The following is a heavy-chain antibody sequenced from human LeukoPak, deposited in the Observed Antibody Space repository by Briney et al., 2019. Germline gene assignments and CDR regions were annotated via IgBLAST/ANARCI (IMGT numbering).Heavy chain of an antibody. CDR2: ISYDGSNK. CDR3: AKDDYGDYFDY. J-gene: IGHJ4*02. CDR1: GFTFSSYG. D-gene: IGHD4-17*01. V-gene: IGHV3-30*18. Sequence: AGGSLRLSCAASGFTFSSYGMHWVRQAPGKGLEWVAVISYDGSNKYYADSVKGRFTISRDNSKKTLYLQMNSLRAEDTAVYYCAKDDYGDYFDYWGQGTLVTVSS.